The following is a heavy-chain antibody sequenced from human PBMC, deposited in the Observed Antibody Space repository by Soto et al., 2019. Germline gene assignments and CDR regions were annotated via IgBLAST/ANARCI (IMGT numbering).Heavy chain of an antibody. D-gene: IGHD3-16*02. V-gene: IGHV4-31*03. CDR1: SGSIRSGAYY. J-gene: IGHJ5*02. CDR3: ARGWDDYVWGSYRSSWFDP. Sequence: QVQLQESGPGLVKPSQTLSLTCTVSSGSIRSGAYYWSWIRQHPGKGLEWLGYIYHSGNTYYNPSLKSRVTMSVDTSKKQFSLKLSAVTAADTAVYYCARGWDDYVWGSYRSSWFDPWGQGTLVTVSS. CDR2: IYHSGNT.